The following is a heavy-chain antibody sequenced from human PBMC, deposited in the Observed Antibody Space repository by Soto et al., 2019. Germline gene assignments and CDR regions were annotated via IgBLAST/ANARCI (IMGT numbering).Heavy chain of an antibody. J-gene: IGHJ5*02. CDR2: FDPEDGDT. CDR3: ARGISGTGGPITPGWFDP. D-gene: IGHD5-12*01. CDR1: GYTLTELS. V-gene: IGHV1-24*01. Sequence: ASVKVSCKVSGYTLTELSMHWVRQAPGKGLEWMGGFDPEDGDTIYAQKFQGRVTMTGDTSTGTAYMELSRLRSDDTAVYYCARGISGTGGPITPGWFDPWGQGTLVTVSS.